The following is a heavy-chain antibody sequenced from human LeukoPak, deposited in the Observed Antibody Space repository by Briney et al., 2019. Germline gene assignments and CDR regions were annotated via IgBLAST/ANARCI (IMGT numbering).Heavy chain of an antibody. CDR2: INPNSGGT. V-gene: IGHV1-2*02. D-gene: IGHD1-26*01. CDR1: GNTFSGYY. Sequence: GASVKVSCKASGNTFSGYYIHWVRQAPGQGLEWMGWINPNSGGTNYAQKFQGRVTMTRDTSINTAYMELRRLRSDDSAVHYCARGLSFNWWEVPLDYWGQGTLVTVSS. J-gene: IGHJ4*02. CDR3: ARGLSFNWWEVPLDY.